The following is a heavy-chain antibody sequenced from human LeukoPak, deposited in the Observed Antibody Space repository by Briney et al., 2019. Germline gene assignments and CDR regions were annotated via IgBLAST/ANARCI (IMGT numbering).Heavy chain of an antibody. CDR2: INHSGST. J-gene: IGHJ4*02. CDR3: ARGRPPSIAAAGCDY. V-gene: IGHV4-34*01. Sequence: SETLSLTCAVYGGSFSGDYWSWIRQPPGKGLERIGEINHSGSTNYNPSLKSRVTISVDTSKNQFSLKLSSVTAADTAVYYCARGRPPSIAAAGCDYWGQGTLVTVSS. D-gene: IGHD6-13*01. CDR1: GGSFSGDY.